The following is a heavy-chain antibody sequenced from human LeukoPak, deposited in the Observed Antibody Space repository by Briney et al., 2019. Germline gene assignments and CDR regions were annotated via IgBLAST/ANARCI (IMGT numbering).Heavy chain of an antibody. CDR2: INTNGNTI. D-gene: IGHD3-3*01. V-gene: IGHV3-74*03. J-gene: IGHJ3*01. CDR3: ARDYFDSWTGSRDASDV. CDR1: GFTLSDYW. Sequence: GSLRLSCVASGFTLSDYWMHWVRQAPGKGLVWVSRINTNGNTISYADSVKGRFTISRDNAKNTLFLQMNSLRAEDTAVYYCARDYFDSWTGSRDASDVWGQGTMVTVSS.